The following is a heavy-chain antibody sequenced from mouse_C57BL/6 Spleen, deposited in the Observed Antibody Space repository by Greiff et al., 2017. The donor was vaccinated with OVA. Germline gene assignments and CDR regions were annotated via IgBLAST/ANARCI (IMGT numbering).Heavy chain of an antibody. V-gene: IGHV1-64*01. CDR2: IHPNSGST. Sequence: QVQLQQPGAELVKPGASVKLSCKASGYTFTSYWMHWVKQRPGQGLGWIGMIHPNSGSTNYNEKFKSKATLTVDKSSSTAYMQLSSLTSEDSAVYYCARGSGYDYAMDYWGQGTSVTVSS. D-gene: IGHD3-2*02. CDR3: ARGSGYDYAMDY. CDR1: GYTFTSYW. J-gene: IGHJ4*01.